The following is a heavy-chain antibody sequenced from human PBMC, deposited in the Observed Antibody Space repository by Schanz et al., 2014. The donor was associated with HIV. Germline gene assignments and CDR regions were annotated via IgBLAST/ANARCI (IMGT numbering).Heavy chain of an antibody. V-gene: IGHV1-2*02. J-gene: IGHJ5*02. CDR2: IDPNSGGT. Sequence: LVQSGPEVKKPGASVKVSCKTSGYTFAGHRIHWLRQAPGQGLDWMGWIDPNSGGTNYAQKFQARVTMTRDKSISTAYMELTRLRSDDTAVYYCARDDPFDPWGQGTLVTVSS. CDR3: ARDDPFDP. CDR1: GYTFAGHR.